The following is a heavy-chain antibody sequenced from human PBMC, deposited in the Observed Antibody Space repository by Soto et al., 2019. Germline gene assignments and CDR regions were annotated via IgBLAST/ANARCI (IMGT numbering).Heavy chain of an antibody. CDR2: IYYTGST. CDR3: ARDLTRVTIAGFDP. V-gene: IGHV4-59*01. J-gene: IGHJ5*02. D-gene: IGHD6-13*01. CDR1: GGSISSYY. Sequence: QVQLQESGPGLVKPSETLSLTCTVSGGSISSYYWNWIRQSPGKGLEWLGNIYYTGSTNYNPSLNSRVTMSIDTSKNQFSLKLSSVTAVDTAVYYCARDLTRVTIAGFDPWGQGALVTVSS.